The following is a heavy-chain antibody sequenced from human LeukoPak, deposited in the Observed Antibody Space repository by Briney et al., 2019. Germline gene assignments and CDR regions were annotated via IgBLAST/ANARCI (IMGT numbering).Heavy chain of an antibody. D-gene: IGHD2-21*01. Sequence: GGSLRLSCAASGFTFSSYGMHWVRQAPGRGLEWVSAIGIRSLTPTYAQSVKGRFTISRDDSKSTLYLQMNSLRAEDTAIYYCAKDFRCDWWGQGTLVTVSS. CDR1: GFTFSSYG. V-gene: IGHV3-23*01. CDR3: AKDFRCDW. CDR2: IGIRSLTP. J-gene: IGHJ4*02.